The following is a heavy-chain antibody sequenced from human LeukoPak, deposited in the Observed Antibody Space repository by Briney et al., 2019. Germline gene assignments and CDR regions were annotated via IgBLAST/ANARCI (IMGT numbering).Heavy chain of an antibody. J-gene: IGHJ3*02. CDR1: GYTFTDYY. CDR2: INPYTGGT. V-gene: IGHV1-2*02. D-gene: IGHD3-10*01. CDR3: AITCYYGSGTNGAFDI. Sequence: ASVKVSCKASGYTFTDYYMHWVRQAPGQGLEWMGWINPYTGGTNYAQKFQGRVTMTRDTSISTAYMDLSRLKSDDTAICYCAITCYYGSGTNGAFDIWGQGTMVTVSS.